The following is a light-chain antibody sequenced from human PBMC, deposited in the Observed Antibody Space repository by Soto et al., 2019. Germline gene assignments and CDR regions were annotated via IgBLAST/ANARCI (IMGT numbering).Light chain of an antibody. V-gene: IGKV1-5*02. CDR3: QHYNSYSEA. CDR1: QSISSW. J-gene: IGKJ1*01. Sequence: IQMTQSPSTLSASVGDRVTIIFRASQSISSWLAWYQQKPGKAPKLLIYAASTLESGVSSRFSGSGSGTEFTLTISSLQPDDFATYYCQHYNSYSEAFGQGTKVDIK. CDR2: AAS.